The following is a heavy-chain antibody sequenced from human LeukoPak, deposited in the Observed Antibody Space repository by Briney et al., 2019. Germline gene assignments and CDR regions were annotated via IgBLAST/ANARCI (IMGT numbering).Heavy chain of an antibody. CDR1: GGSISSSSYY. CDR2: IYYSGST. D-gene: IGHD2-2*01. V-gene: IGHV4-39*01. J-gene: IGHJ4*02. Sequence: SETLSLXCTVSGGSISSSSYYWGWIRQPPGKGLEWIGSIYYSGSTYYNPSLKSRVTISVDTSKNQFSLKLSSVTAADTAVYYCARLLRVVVPAAFPDYWGQGTLVTVSS. CDR3: ARLLRVVVPAAFPDY.